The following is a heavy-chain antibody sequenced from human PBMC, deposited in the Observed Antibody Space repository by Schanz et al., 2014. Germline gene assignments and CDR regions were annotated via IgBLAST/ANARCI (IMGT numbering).Heavy chain of an antibody. V-gene: IGHV3-30*02. Sequence: QVQLVESGGGVVQPGGSLRLSCAASGFTFSSYSMHWVRQAPGKGLEWVAFIRYDGSSKYYAGSVRGRFTISRDDSKXTPYLQITRLRPADTAAYYCAKEDRTHRNDYVYGGQGTLVTVSS. D-gene: IGHD3-16*01. CDR2: IRYDGSSK. CDR1: GFTFSSYS. CDR3: AKEDRTHRNDYVY. J-gene: IGHJ4*02.